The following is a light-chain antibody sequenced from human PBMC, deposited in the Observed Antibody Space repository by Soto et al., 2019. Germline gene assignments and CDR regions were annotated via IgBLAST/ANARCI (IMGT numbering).Light chain of an antibody. CDR2: DIR. J-gene: IGLJ1*01. CDR3: SSYTSSSTRV. Sequence: QSALTPPASVSGSPGQSITISCTGTSSDVGGYKYVSWYQQHPGKAPKLMIYDIRNRPSGVSNRFSGSKSGNTASRTISGLQAEDGADYYCSSYTSSSTRVFGTGTKLTVL. CDR1: SSDVGGYKY. V-gene: IGLV2-14*03.